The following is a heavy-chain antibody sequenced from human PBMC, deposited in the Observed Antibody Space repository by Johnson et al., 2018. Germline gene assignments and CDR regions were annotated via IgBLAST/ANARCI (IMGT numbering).Heavy chain of an antibody. Sequence: QLVQSGAEVKKPGSSVKVSCKASGGTFSSYAISWVRQAPGQGLEWMGGIIPIFGTANYAQKFQGRVTITADESTSTAYMELSSLGSEDKAVYYGARDFHYYDSIGYYDPYYYYGMDVWGQGTTVTVSS. CDR3: ARDFHYYDSIGYYDPYYYYGMDV. CDR2: IIPIFGTA. J-gene: IGHJ6*02. V-gene: IGHV1-69*12. D-gene: IGHD3-22*01. CDR1: GGTFSSYA.